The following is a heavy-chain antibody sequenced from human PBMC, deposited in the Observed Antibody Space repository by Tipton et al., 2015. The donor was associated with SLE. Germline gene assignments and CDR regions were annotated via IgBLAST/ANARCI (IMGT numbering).Heavy chain of an antibody. V-gene: IGHV4-34*01. CDR3: ARVRTNRYLIDAFDI. J-gene: IGHJ3*02. D-gene: IGHD1-14*01. CDR2: INHSGST. Sequence: TLSLTCAVYGGSFSGYYWSWIRQPPGKGLEWIGEINHSGSTNYSPSLKSRVTISVDTSKNQFSLMLSSVTAADTAVYYCARVRTNRYLIDAFDIWGQGTMVTVSS. CDR1: GGSFSGYY.